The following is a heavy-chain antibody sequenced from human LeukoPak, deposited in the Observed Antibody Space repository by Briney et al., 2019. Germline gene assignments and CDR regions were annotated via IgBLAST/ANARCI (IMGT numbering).Heavy chain of an antibody. J-gene: IGHJ5*02. CDR3: AKGSGNWFDP. CDR1: GFTFSSYW. V-gene: IGHV3-74*01. D-gene: IGHD2-15*01. Sequence: PGGSLRLSCTASGFTFSSYWMHWVRQAPGKGLVWVSRINSDGGSTSYADSVKGRFTISRDNAKNTLYLQMNSLRAEDTAVYYCAKGSGNWFDPWGQGTLVTVSS. CDR2: INSDGGST.